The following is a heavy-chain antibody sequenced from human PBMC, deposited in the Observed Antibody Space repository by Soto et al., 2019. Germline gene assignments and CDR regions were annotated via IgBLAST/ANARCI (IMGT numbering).Heavy chain of an antibody. J-gene: IGHJ4*02. D-gene: IGHD3-16*01. Sequence: QVQLVESWGGVVQPGRSLRLSCAASGFTFSSYGMHWVRQAPGKGLEWVAVIWDDGSNKYYADSVKGRFTISRDNSKNSLYLQMNSRRAEDTAVYYCASGRHYDYIWGSWDYWGQGTLVTVSS. V-gene: IGHV3-33*01. CDR3: ASGRHYDYIWGSWDY. CDR1: GFTFSSYG. CDR2: IWDDGSNK.